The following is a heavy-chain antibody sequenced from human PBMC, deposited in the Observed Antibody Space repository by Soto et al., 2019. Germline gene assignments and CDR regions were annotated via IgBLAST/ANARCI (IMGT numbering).Heavy chain of an antibody. V-gene: IGHV4-59*01. CDR1: GVSISSYY. D-gene: IGHD5-12*01. CDR2: IYYSGST. J-gene: IGHJ6*02. CDR3: ARDRLDGYNNYYYYGMDV. Sequence: PSETLSLTCTVSGVSISSYYWSWIRQPPGKGLEWIGYIYYSGSTNYNPSLKSRVTISVDTSKNQFSLKLSSVTAADTAVYYCARDRLDGYNNYYYYGMDVWGQGTTVTVSS.